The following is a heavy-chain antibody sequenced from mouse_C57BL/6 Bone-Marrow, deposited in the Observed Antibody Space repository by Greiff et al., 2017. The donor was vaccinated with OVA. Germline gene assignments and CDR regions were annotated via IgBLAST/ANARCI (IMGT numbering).Heavy chain of an antibody. Sequence: QVQLQQSGAELARPGASVKLSCKASGYTFTSYGISWVKQRTGQGLEWIGEIYPRSGYTYYNEKFKGKATLTADKSSSTAYMELRSLTSEDSAVYFCARNWVAWFAYWGQGTLVTVSA. V-gene: IGHV1-81*01. D-gene: IGHD4-1*01. CDR3: ARNWVAWFAY. CDR2: IYPRSGYT. J-gene: IGHJ3*01. CDR1: GYTFTSYG.